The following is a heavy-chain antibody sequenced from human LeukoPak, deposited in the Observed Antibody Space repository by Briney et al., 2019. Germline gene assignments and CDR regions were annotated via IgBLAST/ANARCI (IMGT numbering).Heavy chain of an antibody. D-gene: IGHD3-3*01. V-gene: IGHV3-7*01. CDR1: GFTFSSYW. CDR3: AREGFLDY. CDR2: MNQDGSQK. J-gene: IGHJ4*02. Sequence: GGSLRLSCAASGFTFSSYWMSWVRQAPGKGLEWVANMNQDGSQKNYVDSVKGRFTISRDNAKNSLYLQMNSLRAEDTAVYYCAREGFLDYWGQGTLVTVSS.